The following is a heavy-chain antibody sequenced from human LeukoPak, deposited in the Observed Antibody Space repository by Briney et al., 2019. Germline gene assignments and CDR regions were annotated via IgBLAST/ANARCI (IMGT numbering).Heavy chain of an antibody. J-gene: IGHJ4*02. CDR3: ARALQRAAPFDY. V-gene: IGHV3-11*06. Sequence: GGSLRLSCAASGFTFSDYYMSWIRQAPGKGLEWVSSISSSSSYIYYADSVKGRFTISRDNAKNSLYLQMNSLRAEDTAVYYCARALQRAAPFDYWGQGTLVTVSS. CDR2: ISSSSSYI. CDR1: GFTFSDYY.